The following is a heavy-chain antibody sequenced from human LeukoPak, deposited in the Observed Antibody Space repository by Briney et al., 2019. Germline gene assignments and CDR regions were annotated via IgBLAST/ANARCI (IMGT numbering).Heavy chain of an antibody. CDR3: ARFGVVVVPAYFRSYNWFDP. D-gene: IGHD2-2*01. V-gene: IGHV1-2*02. CDR1: GYTFTGYY. Sequence: ASVKVSCKASGYTFTGYYMHWVRRAPGQGLEWMGWINPNSGGTNYAQKFQGRVTMTRDTSISTAYMELSRLRSDDTAVYYCARFGVVVVPAYFRSYNWFDPWGQGTLVTVSS. J-gene: IGHJ5*02. CDR2: INPNSGGT.